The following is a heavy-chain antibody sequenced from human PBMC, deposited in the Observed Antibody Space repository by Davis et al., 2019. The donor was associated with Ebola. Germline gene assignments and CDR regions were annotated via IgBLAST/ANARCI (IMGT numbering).Heavy chain of an antibody. CDR3: ARETLDGRASDY. CDR2: INPKTTGT. Sequence: AASVKVSCKASGYTFTGYHVHWVRQAPGQGLEWIGRINPKTTGTHYAKDFQGRVTMTRDTSISAAYMELSRLRSDDTAVYYSARETLDGRASDYWGQGTLVTVSS. CDR1: GYTFTGYH. J-gene: IGHJ4*02. D-gene: IGHD6-19*01. V-gene: IGHV1-2*06.